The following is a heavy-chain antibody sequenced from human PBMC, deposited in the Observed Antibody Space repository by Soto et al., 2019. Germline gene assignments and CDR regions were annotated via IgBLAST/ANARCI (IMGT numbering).Heavy chain of an antibody. CDR2: ISYDGSNK. J-gene: IGHJ4*02. CDR1: AFTFNNYD. D-gene: IGHD2-2*02. CDR3: ARGGRLHCSSTTCYKSQYYFDS. Sequence: QGQLVESGGGVVQPGRSLRLSCAASAFTFNNYDMHWVRQAPGKGLEWVAVISYDGSNKYYTDSVKGRFTISRDNSKNTLYLQLSSLRAEEKAVYYCARGGRLHCSSTTCYKSQYYFDSWGLGTLVTVSS. V-gene: IGHV3-30-3*01.